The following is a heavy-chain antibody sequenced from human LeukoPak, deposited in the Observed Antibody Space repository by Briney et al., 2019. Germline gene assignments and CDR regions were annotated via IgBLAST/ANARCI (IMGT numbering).Heavy chain of an antibody. V-gene: IGHV1-18*01. Sequence: ASVKVSCKASGYAFNNYGITWVRQAPGQGLEWMGWISAYNGNTNYAQKLQGRVTMTTDTSTSTAYMELRSLRSDDTAVYYCARSGDSSSWYALDYWGQGTLVTVSS. CDR2: ISAYNGNT. CDR1: GYAFNNYG. D-gene: IGHD6-13*01. J-gene: IGHJ4*02. CDR3: ARSGDSSSWYALDY.